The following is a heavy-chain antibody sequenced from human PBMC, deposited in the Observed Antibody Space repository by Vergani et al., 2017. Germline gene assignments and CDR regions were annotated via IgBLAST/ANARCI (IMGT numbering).Heavy chain of an antibody. V-gene: IGHV3-30*02. D-gene: IGHD6-25*01. CDR1: GFPFSSYA. CDR2: IEYDGSNK. CDR3: ASRWFSGSWSFDF. Sequence: QVQLVESGGGVVQPGGSLRLSCAASGFPFSSYAMHWVLQAPGKGLEWLAFIEYDGSNKYYADSVKGRFTISRDDSKNTLYLRLNSLRPEDTAVYYCASRWFSGSWSFDFWGQGTLVTVSS. J-gene: IGHJ4*02.